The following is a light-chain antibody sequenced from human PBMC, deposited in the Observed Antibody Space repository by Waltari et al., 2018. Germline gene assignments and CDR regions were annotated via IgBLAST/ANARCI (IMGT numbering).Light chain of an antibody. CDR1: GSDIGYYNF. V-gene: IGLV2-14*03. Sequence: QSALAQSASVSGSPGQSITISCTGTGSDIGYYNFVSWYQQHPGKAPKILLFDFSRWPSGVSHRFSGSTSGNTASLTISGLQAEEEADYSCSSYTSTNTIIFGGGTKVTVL. J-gene: IGLJ2*01. CDR2: DFS. CDR3: SSYTSTNTII.